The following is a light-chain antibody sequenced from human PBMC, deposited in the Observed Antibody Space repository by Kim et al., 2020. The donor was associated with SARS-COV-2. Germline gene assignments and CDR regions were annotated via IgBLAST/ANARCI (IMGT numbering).Light chain of an antibody. V-gene: IGKV1-5*03. CDR2: KAS. CDR3: QQYNSYWT. J-gene: IGKJ1*01. CDR1: QSISSW. Sequence: DIQMTQSPSTLSASVGDRVTITCRASQSISSWLAWYQQKPGKAPKLLIYKASSLESGVPSRFSGSGSGTEFTLTISSLQPDDFGTYYCQQYNSYWTFGQGTKLEI.